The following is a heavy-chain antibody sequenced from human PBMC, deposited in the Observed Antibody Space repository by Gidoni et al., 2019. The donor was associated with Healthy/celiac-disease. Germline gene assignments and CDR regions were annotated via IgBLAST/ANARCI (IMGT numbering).Heavy chain of an antibody. V-gene: IGHV4-61*01. CDR1: GGSVSSGSYY. D-gene: IGHD6-13*01. Sequence: QVQLQESGPGLVKPSETLSLTCNFYGGSVSSGSYYWIWIRPPPGKVLEWIGDIYYSGSPNYNPSRKRRVTISVDTSKNQFSLKLSSVTAADTAVYYCARDNVGYSSIIDYWGQGTLVTVSS. CDR2: IYYSGSP. CDR3: ARDNVGYSSIIDY. J-gene: IGHJ4*02.